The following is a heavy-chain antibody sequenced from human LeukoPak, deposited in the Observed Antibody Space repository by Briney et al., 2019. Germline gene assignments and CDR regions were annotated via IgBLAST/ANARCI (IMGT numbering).Heavy chain of an antibody. Sequence: SETLSLTCTVSGGSFSNYYWTWIRQPPGKGLEWIGYIFYSGTTNYNPSLKSRVSMSVDTSKNKYSLKLSSVTAADTAVYYCASHRYSGSYYDDYWGQGTLVTVSS. CDR1: GGSFSNYY. D-gene: IGHD1-26*01. J-gene: IGHJ4*02. CDR3: ASHRYSGSYYDDY. CDR2: IFYSGTT. V-gene: IGHV4-59*08.